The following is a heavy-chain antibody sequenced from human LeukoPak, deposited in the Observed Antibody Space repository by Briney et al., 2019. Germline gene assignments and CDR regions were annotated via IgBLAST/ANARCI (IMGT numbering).Heavy chain of an antibody. CDR1: GGSISNGRYY. CDR2: IYTSGTI. D-gene: IGHD3-22*01. V-gene: IGHV4-61*02. J-gene: IGHJ4*02. Sequence: SETLSLTCTVSGGSISNGRYYWSWLRQPAGKGLEWIGRIYTSGTITYNPSLKSRVSISRDTSKNQFSLKLSPVTAADTAIYFCAREDDNSGYDRSDCWGQGTLVTVSS. CDR3: AREDDNSGYDRSDC.